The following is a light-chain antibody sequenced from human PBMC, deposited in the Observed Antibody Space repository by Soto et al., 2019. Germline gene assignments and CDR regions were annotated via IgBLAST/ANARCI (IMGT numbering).Light chain of an antibody. J-gene: IGLJ3*02. CDR3: SSYTSSSTPWV. Sequence: QSALTQPASVSGSPGQSIAISCTGTSSDGGGYNYVSWYEQHPGKAPELMIYEVSNRPSGVSNRFSGSKSGNTASLTISGLQAEYEADYYCSSYTSSSTPWVFGGGAKLTVL. V-gene: IGLV2-14*01. CDR1: SSDGGGYNY. CDR2: EVS.